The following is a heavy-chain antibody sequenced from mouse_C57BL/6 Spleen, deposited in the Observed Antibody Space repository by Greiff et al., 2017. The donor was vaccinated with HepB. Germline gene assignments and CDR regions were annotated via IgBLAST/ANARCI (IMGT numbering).Heavy chain of an antibody. CDR3: AREEGYYYGSSHFDY. Sequence: QVQLKQPGAELVKPGASVKMSCKASGYTFTSYWITWVKQRPGQGLEWIGDIYPGSGSTNYNEKFKSKATLTVDTSSSTAYMQLSSLTSEDSAVYYCAREEGYYYGSSHFDYWGQGTTLTVSS. J-gene: IGHJ2*01. CDR1: GYTFTSYW. CDR2: IYPGSGST. V-gene: IGHV1-55*01. D-gene: IGHD1-1*01.